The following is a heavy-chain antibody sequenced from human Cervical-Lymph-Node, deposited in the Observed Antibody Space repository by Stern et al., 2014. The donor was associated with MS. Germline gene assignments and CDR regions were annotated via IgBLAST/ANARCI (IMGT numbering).Heavy chain of an antibody. CDR3: ARAGQQLVLRWFDP. V-gene: IGHV4-59*01. CDR2: IYYSGST. D-gene: IGHD6-13*01. J-gene: IGHJ5*02. CDR1: GGSISSYY. Sequence: QVQLVQSGPGLVKPSETLSLTCTVSGGSISSYYWSWIRQPPGKGLERIGYIYYSGSTNYNPSLKSRVTISVDTSKNQFSLKLSSVTAADTAVYYCARAGQQLVLRWFDPWGQGTLVTVSS.